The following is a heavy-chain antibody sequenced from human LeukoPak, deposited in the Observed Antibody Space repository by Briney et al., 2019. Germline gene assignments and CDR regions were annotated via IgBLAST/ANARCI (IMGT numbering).Heavy chain of an antibody. J-gene: IGHJ4*02. CDR1: GFTFSSYA. D-gene: IGHD6-19*01. Sequence: GGSLRLSCAASGFTFSSYAMHWVRQAPGKGLEWVAVISYDGSNKYYADSVKGRFTIPRDNSKNTLYLQMNSLRAEDTAVYYCARDSDSSGWYFNPEYYFDYWGQGTLVTVSS. V-gene: IGHV3-30-3*01. CDR2: ISYDGSNK. CDR3: ARDSDSSGWYFNPEYYFDY.